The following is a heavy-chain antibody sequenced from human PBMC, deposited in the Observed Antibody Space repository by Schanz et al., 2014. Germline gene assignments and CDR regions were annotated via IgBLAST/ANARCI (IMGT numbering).Heavy chain of an antibody. Sequence: EVQLVESGGGLIQPGGSPRLSCAVSGFTVNTNYMSWVRQAPGKGLEWISSMYINSGSTQYADSVKGRFIISRDSSKNTLFLQMNSLRAEATAVYFCARDGGRDGYNLAFDVWGQGTLVTVSS. D-gene: IGHD5-12*01. CDR2: MYINSGST. V-gene: IGHV3-53*01. J-gene: IGHJ3*01. CDR3: ARDGGRDGYNLAFDV. CDR1: GFTVNTNY.